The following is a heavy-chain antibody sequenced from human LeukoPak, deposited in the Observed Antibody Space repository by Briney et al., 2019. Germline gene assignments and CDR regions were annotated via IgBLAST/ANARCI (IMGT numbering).Heavy chain of an antibody. D-gene: IGHD2-2*01. CDR3: ARDRYCSSTSCYGGWFDP. V-gene: IGHV4-59*01. Sequence: PSETLSLTCTVSGGSISSYYRSWIRQPPGKGLEWIGYIYYSGSTNYNPSLKSRVTISVDTSKNQFSLKLSSVTAADTAVYYCARDRYCSSTSCYGGWFDPWGQGTLVTVSS. CDR1: GGSISSYY. CDR2: IYYSGST. J-gene: IGHJ5*02.